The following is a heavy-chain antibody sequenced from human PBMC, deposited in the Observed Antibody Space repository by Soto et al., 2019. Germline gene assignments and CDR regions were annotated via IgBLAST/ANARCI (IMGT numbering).Heavy chain of an antibody. CDR3: ARAAMVQYYYYYYYMDV. Sequence: EVQLVESGGGLVQPGGSLRLSCAASGFTFSSYDMHWVRQATGKGLEWVSDIGTAGDTYYPGSVKGRFTISRENAKNSLYLQMNSLRAGDTAVYYCARAAMVQYYYYYYYMDVWGKGTTVTVSS. V-gene: IGHV3-13*01. J-gene: IGHJ6*03. D-gene: IGHD2-2*01. CDR2: IGTAGDT. CDR1: GFTFSSYD.